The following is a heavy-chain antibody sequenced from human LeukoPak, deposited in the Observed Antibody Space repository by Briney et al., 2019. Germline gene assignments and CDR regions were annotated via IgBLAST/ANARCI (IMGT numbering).Heavy chain of an antibody. J-gene: IGHJ4*02. D-gene: IGHD3-22*01. CDR3: ARLGYYDSTNPDY. V-gene: IGHV4-34*01. CDR2: INHSGST. CDR1: GGSFSGYY. Sequence: PSETLSLTCAVYGGSFSGYYWSWIRQPPGKGLEWIGEINHSGSTNYNPSLKSRVTISVDTSKNQFSLKLSSVTAADTAVYYCARLGYYDSTNPDYWGQGTLVTVSS.